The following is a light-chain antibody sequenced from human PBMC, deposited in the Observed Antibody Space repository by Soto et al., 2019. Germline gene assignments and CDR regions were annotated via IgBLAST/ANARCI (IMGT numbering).Light chain of an antibody. CDR1: QDISKN. Sequence: DIQMPQSPSSLSASVGARVTITCRASQDISKNLAWYQQIPGKAPKLLIFAASTLQSGVPSRFSASGSGTYFILTVGGLQPEDAATYYGQQTKGFPLTFGGGTKVEIK. V-gene: IGKV1-12*01. J-gene: IGKJ4*01. CDR2: AAS. CDR3: QQTKGFPLT.